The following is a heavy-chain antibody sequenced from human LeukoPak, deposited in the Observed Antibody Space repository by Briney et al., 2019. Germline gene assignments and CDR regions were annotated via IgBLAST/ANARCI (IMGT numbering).Heavy chain of an antibody. D-gene: IGHD2-15*01. CDR2: ISGSGGST. Sequence: GGSLRLSCAASGFTFSSYGMSWVRQAPGKGLEWVSTISGSGGSTYYADSVKGRFTISRDNSKNTLYLQMNTLRAEDTAVYYCAKDRVAFDSWGQGTLVTVSS. J-gene: IGHJ5*01. V-gene: IGHV3-23*01. CDR3: AKDRVAFDS. CDR1: GFTFSSYG.